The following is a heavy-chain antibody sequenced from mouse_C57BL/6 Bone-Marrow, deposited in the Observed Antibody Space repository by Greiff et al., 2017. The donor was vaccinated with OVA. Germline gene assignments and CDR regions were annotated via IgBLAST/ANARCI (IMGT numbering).Heavy chain of an antibody. V-gene: IGHV1-26*01. D-gene: IGHD2-5*01. CDR3: ARKDYSKDWFAY. J-gene: IGHJ3*01. Sequence: EVQLQQSGPELVKPGASVKISCKASGYTFTDYYMNWVKQSHGKSLEWIGDINPNNGGTSYNQKFKGKATLTVDKSSNTAYMELRSLTSEDSAVYYCARKDYSKDWFAYWGQGTLVTVSA. CDR2: INPNNGGT. CDR1: GYTFTDYY.